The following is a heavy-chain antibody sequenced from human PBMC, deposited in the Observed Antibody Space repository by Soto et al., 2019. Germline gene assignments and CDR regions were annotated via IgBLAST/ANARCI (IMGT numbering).Heavy chain of an antibody. V-gene: IGHV3-74*01. CDR3: AREVGDQTYYFDY. Sequence: GGSLRLSCAASEFTFSNYWLHWVRQTPGKGLIWVSRINGDGSEMYYADSVKGRFTISRDNAKNTLYLQMTGLRVEDTALYYCAREVGDQTYYFDYWGQGTLVTVSS. D-gene: IGHD4-17*01. CDR1: EFTFSNYW. J-gene: IGHJ4*02. CDR2: INGDGSEM.